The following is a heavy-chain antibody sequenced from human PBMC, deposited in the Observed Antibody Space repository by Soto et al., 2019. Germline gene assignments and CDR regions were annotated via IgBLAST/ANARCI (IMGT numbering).Heavy chain of an antibody. V-gene: IGHV4-4*08. Sequence: SETLSLTCTVSGGSISSYYWNWIRQPPGKGLEWIGYVYNSVSTNYNPSLKGRVTISMDTSKNQFSLRLTSVTAADTAVYYCARDTSSTSLRAEYFQFWGQGTQVTAPQ. J-gene: IGHJ1*01. CDR1: GGSISSYY. CDR3: ARDTSSTSLRAEYFQF. D-gene: IGHD6-13*01. CDR2: VYNSVST.